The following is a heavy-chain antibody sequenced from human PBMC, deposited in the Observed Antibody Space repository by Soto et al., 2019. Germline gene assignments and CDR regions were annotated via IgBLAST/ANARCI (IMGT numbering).Heavy chain of an antibody. CDR1: GFTFSSYW. Sequence: EVQLVESGGGLVQPGGSLRLSCAASGFTFSSYWMHWVRQAPGKGLVWVSRIKSDGSDTSYADSVKGRFTISRDNANTTLYLQMSSLRGEDKAVYYCVRVAYGDLGGWGQGTLVTVSS. CDR2: IKSDGSDT. J-gene: IGHJ4*02. CDR3: VRVAYGDLGG. V-gene: IGHV3-74*01. D-gene: IGHD4-17*01.